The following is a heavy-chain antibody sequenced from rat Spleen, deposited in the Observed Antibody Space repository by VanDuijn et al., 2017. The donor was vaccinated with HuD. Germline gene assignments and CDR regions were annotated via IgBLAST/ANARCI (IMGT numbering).Heavy chain of an antibody. Sequence: EVQLVESGGGLVQPGRSLKLSCGASGFTFNNHWMSWIRQAPGKGLEWIASITNTGGDVYYPDSVKGRFTISRDNAKSSLYLQMNSLKSEDTATYYCAKMPPMGDYFDCWGQGVKVTVSS. CDR2: ITNTGGDV. V-gene: IGHV5-31*01. CDR3: AKMPPMGDYFDC. CDR1: GFTFNNHW. D-gene: IGHD1-7*01. J-gene: IGHJ2*01.